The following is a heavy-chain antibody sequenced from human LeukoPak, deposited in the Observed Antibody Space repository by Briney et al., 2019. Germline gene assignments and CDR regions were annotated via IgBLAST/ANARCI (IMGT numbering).Heavy chain of an antibody. J-gene: IGHJ6*02. CDR3: ARDSRHYDSSGYYYYYGMDV. Sequence: SQTLSLTCTVSGGSISSGGYYWSWIRQHPGKGLEWIGYIYYSGSTYYNPSLKSRVTISVDTSKNQFSLKLSSVTAADTAVYYCARDSRHYDSSGYYYYYGMDVWGQGTTVTVSS. CDR1: GGSISSGGYY. CDR2: IYYSGST. D-gene: IGHD3-22*01. V-gene: IGHV4-31*03.